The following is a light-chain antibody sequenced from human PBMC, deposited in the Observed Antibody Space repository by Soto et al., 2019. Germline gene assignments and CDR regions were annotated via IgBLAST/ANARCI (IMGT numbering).Light chain of an antibody. CDR2: HVS. V-gene: IGLV2-14*03. Sequence: QSALTQPASVSGSPGQSITISCTGTSSDVGGYNYVSWYQHHPGKAPKLIIYHVSNRPSGVSIRFSGSKSDNTPSLTISGLQPEDEADYHCSSYTTSNTRQIVFGTGTKLTVL. J-gene: IGLJ1*01. CDR3: SSYTTSNTRQIV. CDR1: SSDVGGYNY.